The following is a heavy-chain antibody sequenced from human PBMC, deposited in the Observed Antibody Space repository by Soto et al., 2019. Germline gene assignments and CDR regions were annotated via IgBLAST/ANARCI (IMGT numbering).Heavy chain of an antibody. CDR3: AKDEPSVGYNYVMYV. V-gene: IGHV3-30*18. Sequence: PGGSLRLSCAASGFIFSAYGIHWVRQAPGKGLEWVAVISYDGNNEHYADSVKGRFTISRDNSKNTLFLQMSSLGAEDTAVYYCAKDEPSVGYNYVMYVWGQGTTVTVSS. CDR1: GFIFSAYG. D-gene: IGHD1-26*01. J-gene: IGHJ6*02. CDR2: ISYDGNNE.